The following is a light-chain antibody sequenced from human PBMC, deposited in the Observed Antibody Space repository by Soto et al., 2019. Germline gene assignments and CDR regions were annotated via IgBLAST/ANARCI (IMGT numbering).Light chain of an antibody. J-gene: IGKJ1*01. CDR1: QSVSSY. CDR3: QQRSDWPWT. V-gene: IGKV3-11*01. CDR2: EAS. Sequence: EIVLTQSPATLSLSPGERATLSCRASQSVSSYLAWYQQKPGQAPRLLMYEASNRATGIPARFSGGGSGTDFTLIISSLEPEDFAVYYCQQRSDWPWTFGQGTKVDIK.